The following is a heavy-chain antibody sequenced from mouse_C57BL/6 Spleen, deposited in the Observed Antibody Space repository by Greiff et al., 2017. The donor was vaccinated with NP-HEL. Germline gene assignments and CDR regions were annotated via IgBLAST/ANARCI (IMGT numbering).Heavy chain of an antibody. Sequence: EVKLMESGGGLVKPGGSLKLSCAASGFTFSDYGMHWVRQAPEKGLEWVAYISSGSSTIYYADTVKGRFTISRDNAKNTLFLQMTSLRSEDTAMYYCAKGVTGPWFAYWGQGTLVTVSA. CDR3: AKGVTGPWFAY. D-gene: IGHD4-1*01. V-gene: IGHV5-17*01. CDR2: ISSGSSTI. CDR1: GFTFSDYG. J-gene: IGHJ3*01.